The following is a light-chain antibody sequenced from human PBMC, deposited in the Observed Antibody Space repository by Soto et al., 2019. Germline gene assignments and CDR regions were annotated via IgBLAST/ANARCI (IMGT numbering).Light chain of an antibody. V-gene: IGLV2-14*01. CDR1: SSDVGAYYS. J-gene: IGLJ1*01. CDR3: GSYTSGSSLDV. Sequence: QSALTQPASVSGSPGQSITISCTGTSSDVGAYYSVSWYQHHPGKAPKLIIYGVTNRPSGVSNRFSGSKSGNTASLTISGLQAEDEADYHCGSYTSGSSLDVFGTGTKLTVL. CDR2: GVT.